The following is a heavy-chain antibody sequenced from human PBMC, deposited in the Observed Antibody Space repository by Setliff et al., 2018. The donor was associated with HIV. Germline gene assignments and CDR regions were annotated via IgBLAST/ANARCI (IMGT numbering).Heavy chain of an antibody. CDR1: GDSISSGGFY. CDR2: IHYSGRT. V-gene: IGHV4-31*03. J-gene: IGHJ5*02. CDR3: ARAPFRGGSFGWFDP. D-gene: IGHD2-15*01. Sequence: PSETLSLTCIVSGDSISSGGFYCNWFRQYPEEGLEWIGWIHYSGRTNFNPPLRSRATISFDTSKNQFSLNLTSVTAADTAVYYCARAPFRGGSFGWFDPWGQGTLVTVSS.